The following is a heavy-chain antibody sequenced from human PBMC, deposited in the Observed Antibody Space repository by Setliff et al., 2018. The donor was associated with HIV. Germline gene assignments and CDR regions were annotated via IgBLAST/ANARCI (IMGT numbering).Heavy chain of an antibody. D-gene: IGHD3-22*01. Sequence: ESLKISCAASGFTFSSYALSWIRQPPGKGLEWIGYIYTSGSTNYNPSLKSRVTISVDTSKNQFSLKLSSVTAADTAVYYCARGLSFYDPGGFDYWGQGTLVTVSS. V-gene: IGHV4-4*09. CDR3: ARGLSFYDPGGFDY. J-gene: IGHJ4*02. CDR2: IYTSGST. CDR1: GFTFSSYA.